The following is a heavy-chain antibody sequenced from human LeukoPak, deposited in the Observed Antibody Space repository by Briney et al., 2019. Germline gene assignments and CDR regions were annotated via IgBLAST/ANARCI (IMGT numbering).Heavy chain of an antibody. D-gene: IGHD2-2*01. CDR2: IKQGGSEK. CDR3: ARGVGCSSTRCYGYFDY. Sequence: PGGSLRLSCAASGFTFSSYWMNWVRQAPGKGLEWVANIKQGGSEKYYVDSVKGRFTISRDNAKNSLYLQMNSLRAEDTAVYYCARGVGCSSTRCYGYFDYWGQGTLVTVSS. V-gene: IGHV3-7*01. J-gene: IGHJ4*02. CDR1: GFTFSSYW.